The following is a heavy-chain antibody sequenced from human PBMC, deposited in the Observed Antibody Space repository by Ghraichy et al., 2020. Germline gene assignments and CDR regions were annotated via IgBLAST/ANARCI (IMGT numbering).Heavy chain of an antibody. V-gene: IGHV3-23*01. Sequence: VGSLRLSCAASGFTFSSYAMSWVRQAPGKGLEWVSAISGSGGSTYYADSVKGRFTISRDNSKNTLYLQMNSLRAEDTAVYYCAKDLTLLGELSATHNAFDIWGQGTMVTVSS. CDR3: AKDLTLLGELSATHNAFDI. CDR2: ISGSGGST. J-gene: IGHJ3*02. D-gene: IGHD3-16*02. CDR1: GFTFSSYA.